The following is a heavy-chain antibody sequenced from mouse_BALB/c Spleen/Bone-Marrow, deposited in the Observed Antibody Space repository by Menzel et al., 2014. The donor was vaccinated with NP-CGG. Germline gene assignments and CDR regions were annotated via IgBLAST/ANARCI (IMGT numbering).Heavy chain of an antibody. J-gene: IGHJ4*01. Sequence: VQLKESGGGLVKPGGSLKLSCAASGFTFSSYAMSWVRQSPEKRLEWVAEISSGGNYTYYPDTVTGRFTISRDNAKNILYREMSSLRSDDTAMYYCVRAYGSSYAMDYWGQGTSVTVSS. CDR2: ISSGGNYT. V-gene: IGHV5-9-4*01. CDR1: GFTFSSYA. CDR3: VRAYGSSYAMDY. D-gene: IGHD1-1*01.